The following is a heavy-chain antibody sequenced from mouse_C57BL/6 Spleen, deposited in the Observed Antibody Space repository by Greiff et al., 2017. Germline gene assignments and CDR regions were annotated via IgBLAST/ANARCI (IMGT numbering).Heavy chain of an antibody. CDR2: IHPNSGST. J-gene: IGHJ2*01. CDR1: GYTFTSYW. D-gene: IGHD1-1*01. CDR3: SRGYYYGSSYPYYFDY. V-gene: IGHV1-64*01. Sequence: QVQLQQPGAELVKPGASVKLSCKASGYTFTSYWMHWVKQRPGQGLEWIGMIHPNSGSTNYNEKFKSKATLTVDKSSSTAYMQLSSLTSEDSAVYYGSRGYYYGSSYPYYFDYWGQGTPLTVSS.